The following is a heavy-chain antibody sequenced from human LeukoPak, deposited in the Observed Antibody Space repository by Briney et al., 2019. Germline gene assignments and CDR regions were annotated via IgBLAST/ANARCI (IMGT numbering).Heavy chain of an antibody. CDR2: ISGSGGST. V-gene: IGHV3-23*01. CDR3: AKIYPPRPVRPRTNWFDP. D-gene: IGHD3-10*01. J-gene: IGHJ5*02. Sequence: GGSLRLYCAASGFTFSSYAMGWVRQAPGKGLEWVSAISGSGGSTYYADSVKGRFTISRDNSKNTLYLQMNSLRAEDTAVYYCAKIYPPRPVRPRTNWFDPWGQGTLVTVSS. CDR1: GFTFSSYA.